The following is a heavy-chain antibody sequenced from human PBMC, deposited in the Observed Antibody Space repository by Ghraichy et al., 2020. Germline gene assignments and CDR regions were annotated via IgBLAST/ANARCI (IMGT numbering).Heavy chain of an antibody. CDR1: GFTFSSYW. CDR2: IKQDGSEK. V-gene: IGHV3-7*04. D-gene: IGHD3-3*01. Sequence: GGSLRLSCAASGFTFSSYWMSWVRQAPGKGLEWVANIKQDGSEKYYVDSVKGRFTISRDNAKNSLYLQMNSLRAEDTAVYYCARGEAYYDFWSGYYIRYYGMDVWGQGTTVTVSS. CDR3: ARGEAYYDFWSGYYIRYYGMDV. J-gene: IGHJ6*02.